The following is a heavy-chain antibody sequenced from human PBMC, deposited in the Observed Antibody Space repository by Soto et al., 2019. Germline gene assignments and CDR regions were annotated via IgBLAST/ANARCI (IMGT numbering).Heavy chain of an antibody. V-gene: IGHV4-59*01. Sequence: SETLSLTCTVSGFSISSYYWSWIRQPPGKGLEWIGYIYYSGSTNYNPSLKSRVTISVDTSKNQFSLKLSSVTAADTAVYYCARVDYGDYVYFQHWGQGTLVTVSS. CDR1: GFSISSYY. CDR3: ARVDYGDYVYFQH. CDR2: IYYSGST. D-gene: IGHD4-17*01. J-gene: IGHJ1*01.